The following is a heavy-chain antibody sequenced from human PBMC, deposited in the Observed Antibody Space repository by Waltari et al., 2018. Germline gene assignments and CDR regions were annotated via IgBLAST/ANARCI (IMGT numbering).Heavy chain of an antibody. CDR3: ARAQYSSSWPYYYYYMDV. Sequence: QVQLVQSGAEVKKPGSSVKVSCKASGGTFSSYAISWVRQAPGPGLEWMGGIIPIFGTANYAQKFQGRVTITADESTSTAYMELSSLRSEDTAVYYCARAQYSSSWPYYYYYMDVWGKGTTVTISS. V-gene: IGHV1-69*12. CDR2: IIPIFGTA. D-gene: IGHD6-13*01. CDR1: GGTFSSYA. J-gene: IGHJ6*03.